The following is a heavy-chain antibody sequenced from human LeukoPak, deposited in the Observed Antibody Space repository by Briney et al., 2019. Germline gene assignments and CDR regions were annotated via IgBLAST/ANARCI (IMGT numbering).Heavy chain of an antibody. CDR3: ARFIAAPYYFDY. CDR1: GFTFSSYS. CDR2: ISSSRSYI. J-gene: IGHJ4*02. V-gene: IGHV3-21*01. D-gene: IGHD6-13*01. Sequence: GGSLRLSCAASGFTFSSYSMNWVRQAPGKGLEWVSFISSSRSYIYYADSVKGRFTISRDNAKNSLYLQMNSLRAEETAVYYCARFIAAPYYFDYWGRGTLVTLSS.